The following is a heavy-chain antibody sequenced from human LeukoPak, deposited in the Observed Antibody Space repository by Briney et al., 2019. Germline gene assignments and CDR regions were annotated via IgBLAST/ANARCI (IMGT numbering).Heavy chain of an antibody. J-gene: IGHJ4*02. CDR3: ARGYCTNAVCSLGPTQA. Sequence: SETLSLICTASGGSINSSSYYWGWIRQPPGKGLEWIGSIYYSGSTYYNPSLKSRVTISVDTSKNQFSLKLSSVTAADTAVYYCARGYCTNAVCSLGPTQAWGQGTLVTVSS. V-gene: IGHV4-39*07. D-gene: IGHD2-8*01. CDR1: GGSINSSSYY. CDR2: IYYSGST.